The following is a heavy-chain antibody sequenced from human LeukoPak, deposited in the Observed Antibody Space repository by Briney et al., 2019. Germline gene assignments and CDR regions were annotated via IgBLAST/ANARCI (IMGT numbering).Heavy chain of an antibody. D-gene: IGHD6-25*01. CDR2: LYSGGTT. V-gene: IGHV4-4*07. CDR3: ASSDYSYGATIPKNN. CDR1: GGSMTIYY. J-gene: IGHJ4*02. Sequence: SETLSLTCTVSGGSMTIYYWSWIRQPAGKGLEGIVRLYSGGTTNYHPSLRGRVTMSFDSSKNLFSLKLRSATAADTAVYYCASSDYSYGATIPKNNWGQGTLVTVSS.